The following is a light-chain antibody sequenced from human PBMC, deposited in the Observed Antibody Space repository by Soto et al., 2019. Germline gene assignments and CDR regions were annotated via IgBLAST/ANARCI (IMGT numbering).Light chain of an antibody. CDR2: GAS. J-gene: IGKJ2*01. Sequence: EIVLTQSPGTLSLSPGERATLSCRASESFSTNRLAWYQQKPGQAPRLLIYGASTRATGIPDRFSGSGSGTDFTLTISRLEPEDYAVYYCQQYCPSPGYTFGQGTKLDIK. V-gene: IGKV3-20*01. CDR1: ESFSTNR. CDR3: QQYCPSPGYT.